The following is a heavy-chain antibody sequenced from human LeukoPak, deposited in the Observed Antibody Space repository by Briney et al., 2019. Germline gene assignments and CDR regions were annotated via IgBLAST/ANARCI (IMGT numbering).Heavy chain of an antibody. J-gene: IGHJ3*02. CDR1: GFTFSSYA. Sequence: GGSLRLTCAASGFTFSSYAMSWVRQAPGKGLEWISAISGSSGSTYYADSVKGRFTISRDNFKNTLYLQMNSLRAEDTAVYYCAKDVNTMVVVVITSTKAADAFDIWDRGPMVTVSS. CDR3: AKDVNTMVVVVITSTKAADAFDI. CDR2: ISGSSGST. V-gene: IGHV3-23*01. D-gene: IGHD3-22*01.